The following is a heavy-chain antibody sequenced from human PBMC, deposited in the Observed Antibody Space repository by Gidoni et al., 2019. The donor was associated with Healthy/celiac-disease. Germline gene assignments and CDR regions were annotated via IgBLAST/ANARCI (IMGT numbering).Heavy chain of an antibody. V-gene: IGHV4-39*01. J-gene: IGHJ4*02. D-gene: IGHD4-17*01. CDR3: ARRRNLNDYGGKGCRCFDY. Sequence: QLQLQESGPGLVKPSETLSLTCTVSGGSISSSSYYWGWIRQPPGKGLEWIGSIYYSGSTYYNPSLKSRVTISVDTSKNQFSLKLSSVTAADTAVYYCARRRNLNDYGGKGCRCFDYWGQGTLVTVSS. CDR2: IYYSGST. CDR1: GGSISSSSYY.